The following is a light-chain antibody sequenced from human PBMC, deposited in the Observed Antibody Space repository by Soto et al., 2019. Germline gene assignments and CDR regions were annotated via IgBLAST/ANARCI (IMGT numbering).Light chain of an antibody. V-gene: IGKV3-20*01. Sequence: EIVLTQSPGTLSLSPGERATLSCRASQSVSSSYLAWYQQEPGQAPRLLIYGASRRATGIPDRFSGSGSGTDFTLTISRLDPEDFAVYYCQQYGTSPFTFGPGTKVDIK. CDR3: QQYGTSPFT. CDR1: QSVSSSY. CDR2: GAS. J-gene: IGKJ3*01.